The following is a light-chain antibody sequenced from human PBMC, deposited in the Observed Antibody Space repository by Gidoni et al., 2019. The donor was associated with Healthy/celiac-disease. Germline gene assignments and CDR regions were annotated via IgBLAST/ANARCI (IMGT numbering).Light chain of an antibody. J-gene: IGKJ4*01. V-gene: IGKV3-11*01. CDR1: QSVSSN. CDR2: DAP. Sequence: EIVLTQSPATLSLSPGERATLSCRARQSVSSNLACYQQKPGQAPRLLIYDAPNRPTGTPARFSGSGSGTGFTLTISSLEPEDYAVYYCQRRSNWPPGVTFGGGTKVEIK. CDR3: QRRSNWPPGVT.